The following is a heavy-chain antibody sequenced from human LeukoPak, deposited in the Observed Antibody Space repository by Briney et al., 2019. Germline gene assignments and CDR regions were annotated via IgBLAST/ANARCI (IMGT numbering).Heavy chain of an antibody. CDR3: ARDAGAGTQRDGWFDP. Sequence: GGSLRLSCAASGFTFRTYSMNWIRQAPGKGLEWVSSINSDALWIYYADSVRGRFTVSRDNAKNSLYLQMNSLGADDTAVYYCARDAGAGTQRDGWFDPWGQGTLVTVSS. D-gene: IGHD4/OR15-4a*01. J-gene: IGHJ5*02. CDR2: INSDALWI. V-gene: IGHV3-21*01. CDR1: GFTFRTYS.